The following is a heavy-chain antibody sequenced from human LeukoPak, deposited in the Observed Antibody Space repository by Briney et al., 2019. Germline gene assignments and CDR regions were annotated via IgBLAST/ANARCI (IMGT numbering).Heavy chain of an antibody. CDR1: KFTFRYYA. CDR2: INGDGGGV. Sequence: GVSPRLSCVRSKFTFRYYAMHWVRHAPEGGVEWVAGINGDGGGVAYADSVVGGFTISRDYAETSLYLQMNSLRPEDTALYYCARDRGGKVDTGAVEYWGQGTQVAVSS. V-gene: IGHV3-9*01. CDR3: ARDRGGKVDTGAVEY. D-gene: IGHD5-18*01. J-gene: IGHJ4*02.